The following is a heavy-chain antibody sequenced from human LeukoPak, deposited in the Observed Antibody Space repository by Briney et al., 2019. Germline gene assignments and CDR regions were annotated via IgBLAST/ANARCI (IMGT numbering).Heavy chain of an antibody. CDR2: ISSNGATT. V-gene: IGHV3-64D*06. CDR3: ARVGAVAGTRGWFDP. D-gene: IGHD6-19*01. Sequence: GGSLRLSCSASGFTFNRFYLHWVRQAPGKGLEFVSHISSNGATTYYADSVKGRFTISRDNSKNTLYLQMSSLRAEDTAVYYCARVGAVAGTRGWFDPWGQGTLVTVSS. CDR1: GFTFNRFY. J-gene: IGHJ5*02.